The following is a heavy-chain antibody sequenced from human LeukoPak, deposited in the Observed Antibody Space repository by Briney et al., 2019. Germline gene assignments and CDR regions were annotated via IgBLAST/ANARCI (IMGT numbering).Heavy chain of an antibody. D-gene: IGHD4-23*01. J-gene: IGHJ4*02. V-gene: IGHV3-7*01. CDR3: IAGNRFGDY. Sequence: GGSLRLSCAASGFTFSSYWMSWVRQAPGKGLEWVANIKEDGSEKYYVDSVKGRFTISRDNAKNSLYLQMNSLRAEDTAVYYCIAGNRFGDYWGQGTLVTVSS. CDR2: IKEDGSEK. CDR1: GFTFSSYW.